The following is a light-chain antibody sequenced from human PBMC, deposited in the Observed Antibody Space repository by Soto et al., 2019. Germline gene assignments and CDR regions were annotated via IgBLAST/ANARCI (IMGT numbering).Light chain of an antibody. Sequence: QSALTQPASVSGFPGQSITISCTGTSSDVGAYIFVSWYQQHPGKAPKLMIYDIINRPSGVSNRFSGSKSGNTASLTISGLQAEDEADYYCVSFTTSRSYVFGTGTKVTVL. J-gene: IGLJ1*01. CDR2: DII. CDR1: SSDVGAYIF. CDR3: VSFTTSRSYV. V-gene: IGLV2-14*03.